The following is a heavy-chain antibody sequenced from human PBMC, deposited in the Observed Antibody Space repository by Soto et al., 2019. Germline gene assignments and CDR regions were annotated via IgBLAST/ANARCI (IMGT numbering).Heavy chain of an antibody. CDR2: IIPIFGTA. V-gene: IGHV1-69*01. CDR1: GGTFSSYA. CDR3: AMNQRQLGYYYYGMDV. Sequence: QVQLVQSGAEVQKPGSSVKVSCKASGGTFSSYAISWVRQAPGQGLEWMGGIIPIFGTANYAQKFQGRVTITADESTSTAYMELSSLRPEDTAVYYCAMNQRQLGYYYYGMDVWGQGTTVTVSS. J-gene: IGHJ6*02. D-gene: IGHD6-13*01.